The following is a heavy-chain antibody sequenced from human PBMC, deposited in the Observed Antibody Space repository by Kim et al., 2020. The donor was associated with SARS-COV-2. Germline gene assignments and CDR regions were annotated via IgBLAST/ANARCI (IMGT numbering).Heavy chain of an antibody. CDR3: ARGATGGDSSGYYYFDY. V-gene: IGHV1-69*01. D-gene: IGHD3-22*01. Sequence: FQGIVTITADESTSTAYMELSSLRSEDTAVYYCARGATGGDSSGYYYFDYWGQGTLVTVSS. J-gene: IGHJ4*02.